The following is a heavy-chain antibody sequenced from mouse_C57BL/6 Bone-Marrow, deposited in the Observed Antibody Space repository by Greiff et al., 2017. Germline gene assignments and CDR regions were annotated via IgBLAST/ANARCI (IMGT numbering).Heavy chain of an antibody. CDR1: GYTFTDYY. CDR2: INPNNGGT. V-gene: IGHV1-26*01. CDR3: ARVDLLLRGMDY. Sequence: VQLQQSGPELVKPGASVKISCKASGYTFTDYYMNWVKQSHGKSLEWIGDINPNNGGTSYNQKFKGKATLTVDKSSSTAYMELRSLTSEDSAVYYCARVDLLLRGMDYWGQGTSVTVSS. D-gene: IGHD1-1*01. J-gene: IGHJ4*01.